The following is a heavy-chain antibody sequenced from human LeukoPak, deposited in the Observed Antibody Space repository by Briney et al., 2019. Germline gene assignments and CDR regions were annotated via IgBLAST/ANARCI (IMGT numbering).Heavy chain of an antibody. D-gene: IGHD3-9*01. CDR3: AKGYYDILTGSLDY. Sequence: GRSLRLSCAASGFTFSSYGMHWVRQAPGKGLEWVAVISYDGSNKYYADSVKGRFTISRDNSKNTLYLQMNSLRAEDTAVYYCAKGYYDILTGSLDYWGQGTLVTVSS. V-gene: IGHV3-30*18. J-gene: IGHJ4*02. CDR1: GFTFSSYG. CDR2: ISYDGSNK.